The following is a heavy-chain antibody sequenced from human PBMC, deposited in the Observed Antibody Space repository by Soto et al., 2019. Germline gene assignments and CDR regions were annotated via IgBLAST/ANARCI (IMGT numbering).Heavy chain of an antibody. J-gene: IGHJ5*02. CDR3: ARGFYYDSSGQNWFDP. CDR1: GGTFSSYA. V-gene: IGHV1-69*06. Sequence: SVKVSCKASGGTFSSYAISWVRQAPGQGLEWMGGIIPIFGTANYAQKFQGRVTITADKSTSTAYMELSSLRPEDTAVYYCARGFYYDSSGQNWFDPWGQGTLVTVSS. D-gene: IGHD3-22*01. CDR2: IIPIFGTA.